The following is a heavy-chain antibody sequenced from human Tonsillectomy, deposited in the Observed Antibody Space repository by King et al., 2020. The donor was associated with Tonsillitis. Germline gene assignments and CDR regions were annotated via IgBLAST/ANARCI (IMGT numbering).Heavy chain of an antibody. CDR3: AYDMVRVEFDP. CDR2: ISYDGTSK. Sequence: VQLVESGGGVVQPGRSLRLSCAASGFTFNFYSMHWVRQAPGKGLEWVAVISYDGTSKYYANSVKGRFSVSRDNSKNTLYLQMNSLRADDTAGYYCAYDMVRVEFDPRGQGTLVTVSS. D-gene: IGHD3-10*01. V-gene: IGHV3-30*04. CDR1: GFTFNFYS. J-gene: IGHJ5*02.